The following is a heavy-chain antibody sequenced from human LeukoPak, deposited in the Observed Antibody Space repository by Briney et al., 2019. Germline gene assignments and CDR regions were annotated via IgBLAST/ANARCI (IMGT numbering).Heavy chain of an antibody. D-gene: IGHD5-12*01. CDR2: IIPILGIA. Sequence: GASVKVSCKASGGTFSSYAISWVRQAPGQGLEWMGRIIPILGIANYAQKFQGRVTITADKSTSTAYMELSSLRSEDTAVYYCARVLFGYSGSYYFDYWGQGTLGTASS. CDR1: GGTFSSYA. CDR3: ARVLFGYSGSYYFDY. J-gene: IGHJ4*02. V-gene: IGHV1-69*10.